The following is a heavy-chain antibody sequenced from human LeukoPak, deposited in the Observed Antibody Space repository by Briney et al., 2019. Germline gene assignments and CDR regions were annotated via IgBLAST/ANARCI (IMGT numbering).Heavy chain of an antibody. CDR1: GGSIRSGSHY. J-gene: IGHJ4*02. CDR3: AKRDDSGGNLVDL. CDR2: VYYSGST. D-gene: IGHD3-22*01. Sequence: SETLSLTCTVSGGSIRSGSHYWAWIRQPPGKGLEWIGSVYYSGSTYYNPSLENRVTISIDTSKNHFSLKLSSLSAADTSVYYCAKRDDSGGNLVDLWGQGTLVTVS. V-gene: IGHV4-39*02.